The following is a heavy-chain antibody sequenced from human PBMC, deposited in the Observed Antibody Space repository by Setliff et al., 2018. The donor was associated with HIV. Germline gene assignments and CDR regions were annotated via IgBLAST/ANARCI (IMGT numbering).Heavy chain of an antibody. CDR2: VSLDDDNK. CDR1: SFPFSSYA. D-gene: IGHD3-16*01. CDR3: AREEDGGPGL. Sequence: AGSLRLSCAASSFPFSSYAFHWVRQAPGKGLECVAIVSLDDDNKYYADSVKGRFIISRDNSKNTVYLQMHRVRGEDTAVYSCAREEDGGPGLWGQGTVVTVSS. V-gene: IGHV3-30*04. J-gene: IGHJ4*02.